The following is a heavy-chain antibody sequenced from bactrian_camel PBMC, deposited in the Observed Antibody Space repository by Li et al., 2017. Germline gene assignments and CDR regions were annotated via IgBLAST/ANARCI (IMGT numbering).Heavy chain of an antibody. CDR2: IYTNGKT. CDR3: ATNPPRQPRDDDEPSCDEYIE. D-gene: IGHD4*01. V-gene: IGHV3S53*01. J-gene: IGHJ4*01. CDR1: GRIYSSNC. Sequence: HVQLVESGGGSVQAEGSLTLSCAASGRIYSSNCMAWFRQAPGKEPERVATIYTNGKTYYADSVKDRFTISRDNAKRTVYLQMNSLRPEDSADYFCATNPPRQPRDDDEPSCDEYIEWGQGTQVTVS.